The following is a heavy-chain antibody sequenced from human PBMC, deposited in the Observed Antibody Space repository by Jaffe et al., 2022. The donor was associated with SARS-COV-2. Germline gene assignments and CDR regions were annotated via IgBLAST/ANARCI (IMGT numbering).Heavy chain of an antibody. CDR2: VSRSSSYI. CDR3: AREGSNSGNYFDAFDI. V-gene: IGHV3-11*06. Sequence: QAQLVESGGGLVKPGGSLRLSCAASGFTFSDYYMTWVRQAPGKGLEWVSYVSRSSSYINYADSVKGRFTISRDNAKNSLYLQMNSLRAEDTAVYYCAREGSNSGNYFDAFDIWGQGTMVTVSA. J-gene: IGHJ3*02. CDR1: GFTFSDYY. D-gene: IGHD1-26*01.